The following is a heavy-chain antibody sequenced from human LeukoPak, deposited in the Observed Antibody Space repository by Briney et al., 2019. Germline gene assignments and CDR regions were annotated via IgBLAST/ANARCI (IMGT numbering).Heavy chain of an antibody. CDR3: ARDGLGVSLYSNYAFDY. CDR1: GGTFSSYA. J-gene: IGHJ4*02. Sequence: GASVKVSCKASGGTFSSYAISWVRQAPGQGLEWMGGIIPIFGTANYAQKFQGRVTITADESTSTAYMELSSLRSEDTAVYCCARDGLGVSLYSNYAFDYWGQGTLVTVSS. D-gene: IGHD4-11*01. CDR2: IIPIFGTA. V-gene: IGHV1-69*01.